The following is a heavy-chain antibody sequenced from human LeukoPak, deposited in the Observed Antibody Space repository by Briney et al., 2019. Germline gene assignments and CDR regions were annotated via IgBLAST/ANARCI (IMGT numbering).Heavy chain of an antibody. J-gene: IGHJ4*02. CDR1: GYSISSGYY. CDR3: ASLVGFSEWFDY. D-gene: IGHD3-3*01. Sequence: SETLSLTCTVSGYSISSGYYWGWIRQPPGKGLEWIGSIYHSGSTYYNPSLKSRVTISVDTSKNQFSLKLSSVTAADTAVYYCASLVGFSEWFDYWGQGTLVTVSS. V-gene: IGHV4-38-2*02. CDR2: IYHSGST.